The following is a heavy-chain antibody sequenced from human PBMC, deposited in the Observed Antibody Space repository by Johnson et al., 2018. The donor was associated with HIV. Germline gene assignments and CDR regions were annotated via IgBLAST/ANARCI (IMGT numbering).Heavy chain of an antibody. J-gene: IGHJ3*02. V-gene: IGHV3-33*01. CDR1: GFMFSRYA. Sequence: QVQLVESGGGVVQPGRSLRLSCEASGFMFSRYALAWVRQAPGKGLEWVALIWHDGSNDNYADSVTGRFTLSRDNAKNSLYLQMNSLRAEDTAVYYCARDPFTPAGSDAFDIWGQGTMVTVSS. CDR3: ARDPFTPAGSDAFDI. CDR2: IWHDGSND. D-gene: IGHD2-15*01.